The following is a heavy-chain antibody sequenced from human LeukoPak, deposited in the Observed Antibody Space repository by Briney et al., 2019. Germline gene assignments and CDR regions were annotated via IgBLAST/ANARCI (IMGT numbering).Heavy chain of an antibody. Sequence: SETLSLTCIVSGGSISNYFWSWIRQPAGEGLEWIGRIYSSGSTGYSPSLRSRVTMSVDTSKNQFSLKLSYVTAADTAGYYCARDSCSGNSCYRESQFDSWGQGTLVTVSS. D-gene: IGHD2-15*01. CDR1: GGSISNYF. V-gene: IGHV4-4*07. CDR3: ARDSCSGNSCYRESQFDS. CDR2: IYSSGST. J-gene: IGHJ4*02.